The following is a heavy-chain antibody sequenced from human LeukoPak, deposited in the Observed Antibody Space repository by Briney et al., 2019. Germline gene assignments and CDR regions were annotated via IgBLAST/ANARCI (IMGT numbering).Heavy chain of an antibody. CDR1: GFTFGDYA. CDR3: TRDTVGYDFWSGYSEY. D-gene: IGHD3-3*01. V-gene: IGHV3-49*04. Sequence: PGGSLRLSCTASGFTFGDYAMSWVRQAPGKGLEWVGFIRSKAYGGTTDYAASVKGRFTISRDDSKSIAYLQMNSLKTEDTAVYYCTRDTVGYDFWSGYSEYWGLGSLVTVSS. J-gene: IGHJ4*02. CDR2: IRSKAYGGTT.